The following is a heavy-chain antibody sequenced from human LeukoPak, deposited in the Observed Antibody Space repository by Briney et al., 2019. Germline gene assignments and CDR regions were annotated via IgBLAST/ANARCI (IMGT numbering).Heavy chain of an antibody. CDR1: GGSFSGYY. V-gene: IGHV4-34*01. CDR3: ASLRAPRGHDFWSGYRDYYYYGMDV. CDR2: INHSGST. J-gene: IGHJ6*02. D-gene: IGHD3-3*01. Sequence: PSQTLSLTCAVYGGSFSGYYWSWIRQPPGKGLEWIGEINHSGSTNYNPSLKSRVTISVDTSKNQFSLKLSSVTAADTAVYYCASLRAPRGHDFWSGYRDYYYYGMDVWGQGTTVTVSS.